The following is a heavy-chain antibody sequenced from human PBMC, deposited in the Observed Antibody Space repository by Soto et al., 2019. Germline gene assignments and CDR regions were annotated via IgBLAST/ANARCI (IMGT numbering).Heavy chain of an antibody. D-gene: IGHD2-15*01. CDR3: ARGSSDSCYSRSVT. Sequence: GGSLRLSCAASGFTFSSYAMSWVRQAPGKGLEWVSVISASGAATYYADSMKGRFTISRDNTKNTLSLQMNSLRAEDTAVYYCARGSSDSCYSRSVTWGQGTLVTVSS. CDR1: GFTFSSYA. J-gene: IGHJ5*02. V-gene: IGHV3-23*01. CDR2: ISASGAAT.